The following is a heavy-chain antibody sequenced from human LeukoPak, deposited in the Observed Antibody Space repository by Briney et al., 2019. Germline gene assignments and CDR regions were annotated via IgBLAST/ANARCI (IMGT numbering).Heavy chain of an antibody. CDR2: INWNGGST. CDR1: GFTFDDYG. V-gene: IGHV3-20*04. CDR3: ARVGGSGSYFDY. J-gene: IGHJ4*02. D-gene: IGHD3-10*01. Sequence: GGSLRLSCAASGFTFDDYGMSWVRQAPGKGLEWVSGINWNGGSTGYADSVKGRFTISRDNAKNSLYLQTNSLRAEDTALYYCARVGGSGSYFDYWGQGTLVTVSS.